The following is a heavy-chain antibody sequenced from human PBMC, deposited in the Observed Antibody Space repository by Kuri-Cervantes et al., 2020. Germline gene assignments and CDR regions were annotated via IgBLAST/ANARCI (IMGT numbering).Heavy chain of an antibody. CDR1: GGSISSSSYY. CDR2: IYWDDDK. CDR3: AHTLWFGELLNYFDY. D-gene: IGHD3-10*01. J-gene: IGHJ4*02. V-gene: IGHV2-5*02. Sequence: SLKISCTVSGGSISSSSYYWGWIRQPPGKALEWLALIYWDDDKRYSPSLKSRLTITKDTSKNQVVLTMTNMDPVDTATYYCAHTLWFGELLNYFDYWGQGTLVTVSS.